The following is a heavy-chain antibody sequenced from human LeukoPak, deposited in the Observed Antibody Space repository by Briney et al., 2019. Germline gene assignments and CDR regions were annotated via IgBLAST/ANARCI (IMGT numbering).Heavy chain of an antibody. CDR1: GAPLNNYY. CDR2: VDYSGST. D-gene: IGHD4-17*01. CDR3: AMQVGIYGDYNNWFDP. V-gene: IGHV4-59*08. J-gene: IGHJ5*02. Sequence: SETLSLTCTVSGAPLNNYYWNWVRQPPGKELEWMGNVDYSGSTRYNPSLKSRATMSLDSSKNRFSLRLTSVTAADMAVYYCAMQVGIYGDYNNWFDPWGQGARVTVSS.